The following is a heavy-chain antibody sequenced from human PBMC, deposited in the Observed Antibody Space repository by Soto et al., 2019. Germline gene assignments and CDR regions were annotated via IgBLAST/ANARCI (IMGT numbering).Heavy chain of an antibody. Sequence: QVHLVESGGGVVQPGRSLRLSCAASGFTFSSHGMHWVRQAPGKGLEWVAVIRYDGSNKYYADSVKGRFTISRDNSKNTLYLQMNSMTAEDTAVYYCATALPSCGVDVWGQGTTVTVSS. CDR1: GFTFSSHG. J-gene: IGHJ6*02. D-gene: IGHD2-2*01. V-gene: IGHV3-33*01. CDR2: IRYDGSNK. CDR3: ATALPSCGVDV.